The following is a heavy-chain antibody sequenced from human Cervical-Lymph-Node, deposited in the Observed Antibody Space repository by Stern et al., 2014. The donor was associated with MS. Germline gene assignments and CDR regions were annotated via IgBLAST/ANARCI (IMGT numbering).Heavy chain of an antibody. D-gene: IGHD4-17*01. V-gene: IGHV4-39*01. Sequence: QVQLQESGPGLVKPSETLSLNCTVSGGSINTNNYYWGWIRQLPGKGLEWIGNIYSSGSTFYSPSLKSRVTMSVDTSKNQFSLKLSSVTAADTAVYYCARTGDDFGDYSLSYWGQGTLVTVSS. CDR1: GGSINTNNYY. J-gene: IGHJ4*02. CDR3: ARTGDDFGDYSLSY. CDR2: IYSSGST.